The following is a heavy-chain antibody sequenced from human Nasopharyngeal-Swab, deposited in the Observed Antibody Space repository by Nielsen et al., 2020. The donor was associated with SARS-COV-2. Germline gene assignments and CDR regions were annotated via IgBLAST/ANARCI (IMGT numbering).Heavy chain of an antibody. D-gene: IGHD3-10*01. V-gene: IGHV3-30*04. CDR3: ARARGYLTHYYMDV. Sequence: GGSLRLSCAASGFVFSTYSMHWVRLAPGKGLEWVALISVDGRNSNYADSVKGRFIISRDNSEKTVDLQMNSLRGEDTAVYYCARARGYLTHYYMDVWGSGTTVTVSS. J-gene: IGHJ6*03. CDR1: GFVFSTYS. CDR2: ISVDGRNS.